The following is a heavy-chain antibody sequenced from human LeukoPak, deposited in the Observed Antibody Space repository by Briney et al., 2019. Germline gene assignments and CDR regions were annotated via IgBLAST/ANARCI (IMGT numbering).Heavy chain of an antibody. D-gene: IGHD3-10*01. CDR3: AKGGGGDY. J-gene: IGHJ4*02. CDR2: ITGSGGST. CDR1: GFTFSSYA. Sequence: PGGSLRLSCAASGFTFSSYAMSWVRRAPGKGLEWVSGITGSGGSTYYADSVKGRFTISRDNSKNTLSLQRNSLRAEDTAVYYCAKGGGGDYWGQGTLVTVSS. V-gene: IGHV3-23*01.